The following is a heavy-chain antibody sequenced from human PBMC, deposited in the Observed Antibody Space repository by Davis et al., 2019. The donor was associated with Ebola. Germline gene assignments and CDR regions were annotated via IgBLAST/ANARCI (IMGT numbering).Heavy chain of an antibody. CDR1: GFSLSTSGMG. J-gene: IGHJ4*02. CDR2: IFWDDDR. CDR3: TRLAYTNGWFYFDY. Sequence: SGPTLVKPTQTLTLTCTFSGFSLSTSGMGVGWIRQPPGKALECLGFIFWDDDRRYSPSLKSRLTIIKDTSKNQVVLTMTNMDPADTATYYCTRLAYTNGWFYFDYWGQGSLVTVSS. V-gene: IGHV2-5*02. D-gene: IGHD2-8*01.